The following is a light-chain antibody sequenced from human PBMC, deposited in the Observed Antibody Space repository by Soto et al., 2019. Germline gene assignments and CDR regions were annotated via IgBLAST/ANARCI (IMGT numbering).Light chain of an antibody. J-gene: IGLJ2*01. CDR2: DVS. V-gene: IGLV2-14*01. CDR1: SSDVCGYNY. CDR3: SSYTSISTVV. Sequence: QSALTQPASVSGSPGQSITISCTGTSSDVCGYNYVSWYQQHPGKAPKLMIYDVSNRPSGVSNRFSGSKSGNTASLTISGLQAEDEADYYCSSYTSISTVVFGGGTKLTVL.